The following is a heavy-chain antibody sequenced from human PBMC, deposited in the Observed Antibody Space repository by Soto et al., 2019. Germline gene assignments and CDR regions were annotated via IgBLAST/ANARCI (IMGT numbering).Heavy chain of an antibody. D-gene: IGHD3-16*01. V-gene: IGHV4-39*01. CDR1: GGSINDFAYY. Sequence: SETLSLTCPVSGGSINDFAYYWGWIRQAPGKGLEWIGTVYHNENTYYNPSLKSRITISADTAKNQFSLNLRSVTAADTAIYFCARRERYYGSPGWFDPWGQGTLVTVSS. CDR3: ARRERYYGSPGWFDP. CDR2: VYHNENT. J-gene: IGHJ5*02.